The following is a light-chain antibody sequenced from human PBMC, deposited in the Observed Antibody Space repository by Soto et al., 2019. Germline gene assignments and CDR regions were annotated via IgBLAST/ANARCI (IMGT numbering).Light chain of an antibody. CDR3: GTWDSSLSAGVL. J-gene: IGLJ2*01. Sequence: QSVLTQPRSVSAAPGQKVTISCSGSSSDIGNDYVSWYQQFPGTAPKLLIYDNYKRPSGIPDRFSGSKSGTSATLGITGLQTGDEADYYCGTWDSSLSAGVLFGGGTKLTVL. CDR2: DNY. V-gene: IGLV1-51*01. CDR1: SSDIGNDY.